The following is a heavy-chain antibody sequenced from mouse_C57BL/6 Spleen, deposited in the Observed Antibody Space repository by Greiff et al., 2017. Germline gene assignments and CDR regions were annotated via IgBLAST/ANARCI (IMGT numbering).Heavy chain of an antibody. CDR2: IDPETGGT. J-gene: IGHJ2*01. V-gene: IGHV1-15*01. CDR3: TRWLLRRKYYFDY. D-gene: IGHD2-3*01. CDR1: GYTFTDYE. Sequence: VKLMESGAELVRPGASVTLSCKASGYTFTDYEMHWVKQTPVHGLEWIGAIDPETGGTAYNQKFKGKAILTADKSSSTAYMELRSLTSEDSAVYYCTRWLLRRKYYFDYWGQGTTLTVSS.